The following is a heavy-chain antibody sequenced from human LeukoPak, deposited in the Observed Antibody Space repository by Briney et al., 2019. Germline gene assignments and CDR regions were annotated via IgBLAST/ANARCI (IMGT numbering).Heavy chain of an antibody. CDR3: ARDNYDKRFDY. Sequence: ASVKLSCKTSGYTFTSLYIHWVRQAPGQGLEWMGRIDPNRGDRKFAQRFQDRVTFTTDASISTAYMELSSLGSDDTAVYYCARDNYDKRFDYWGQGTLVTVSP. V-gene: IGHV1-2*06. CDR2: IDPNRGDR. J-gene: IGHJ4*02. CDR1: GYTFTSLY. D-gene: IGHD3-22*01.